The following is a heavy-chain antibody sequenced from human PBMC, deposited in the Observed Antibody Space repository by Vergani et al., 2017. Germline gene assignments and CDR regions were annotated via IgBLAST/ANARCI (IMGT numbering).Heavy chain of an antibody. D-gene: IGHD3-10*01. V-gene: IGHV4-59*01. CDR2: MYQSGST. CDR1: GGSMSGYY. Sequence: QVRLQESGPGLVKPSETLSLTCSVSGGSMSGYYWSWIRQPPGKELEWIGYMYQSGSTNYNPSLGTRVTISGDTSKNQFSLKLNSVTAADTAVYYCGRVADFYGLGSRLLDLWGQGILVTVSS. CDR3: GRVADFYGLGSRLLDL. J-gene: IGHJ5*02.